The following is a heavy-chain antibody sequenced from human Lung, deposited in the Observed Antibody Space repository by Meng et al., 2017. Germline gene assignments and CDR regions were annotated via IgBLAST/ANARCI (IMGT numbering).Heavy chain of an antibody. CDR3: VRRIEYSSSSGY. Sequence: EVQLLESGGGLVQPEGSPRLSCVASGFTFSSYAMTWVRQAPGMGLEWVSSISGSGGSTYYADSVRGRFTISRDNSKNTVYLQMNSLRAEDTAIYYCVRRIEYSSSSGYWGQGTLVTVSS. CDR1: GFTFSSYA. D-gene: IGHD6-6*01. CDR2: ISGSGGST. V-gene: IGHV3-23*01. J-gene: IGHJ4*02.